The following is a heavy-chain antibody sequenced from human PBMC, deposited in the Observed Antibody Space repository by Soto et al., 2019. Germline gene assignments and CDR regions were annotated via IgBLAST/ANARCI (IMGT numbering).Heavy chain of an antibody. CDR3: ARGRYGDY. Sequence: QVHLVQSGAEVKKPGASVKVSCKGSGSIFTTYVITWVRQAPGQGLEWMGWISAQNGNTNYAQKLQGRVTVTRDTSTSTAYMELRNLRSDDTAVYYCARGRYGDYWGQGALVTVSS. V-gene: IGHV1-18*01. CDR2: ISAQNGNT. D-gene: IGHD1-1*01. CDR1: GSIFTTYV. J-gene: IGHJ4*02.